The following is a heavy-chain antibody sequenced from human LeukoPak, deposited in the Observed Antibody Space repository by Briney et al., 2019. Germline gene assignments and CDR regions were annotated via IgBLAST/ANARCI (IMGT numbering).Heavy chain of an antibody. J-gene: IGHJ6*03. CDR2: IYSGGST. CDR1: GFTVSSNY. V-gene: IGHV3-66*01. Sequence: GGSLRLSCAASGFTVSSNYMSWVRQAPGKGLEWVSIIYSGGSTYYADSVKGRFTISRDNSKNTLYLQMNSLRAEDTAVNYCARDRTGQQLISRKQYYYMDVWGKGTTVTISS. D-gene: IGHD6-13*01. CDR3: ARDRTGQQLISRKQYYYMDV.